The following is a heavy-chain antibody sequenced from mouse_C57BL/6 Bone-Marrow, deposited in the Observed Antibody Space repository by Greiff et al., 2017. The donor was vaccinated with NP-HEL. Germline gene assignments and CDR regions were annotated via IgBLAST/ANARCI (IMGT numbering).Heavy chain of an antibody. Sequence: QVQLQQPGAELVMPGASVKLSCKASGYTFTSYWMHWVKQRPGQGLEWIGEIDPSDSYTNYNQKFKGKSTFTVDKSSSTAYMQLSSLTSEDSAVYYCAREDTTVDFDYWGQGTTLTVSS. D-gene: IGHD1-1*01. CDR3: AREDTTVDFDY. CDR1: GYTFTSYW. CDR2: IDPSDSYT. V-gene: IGHV1-69*01. J-gene: IGHJ2*01.